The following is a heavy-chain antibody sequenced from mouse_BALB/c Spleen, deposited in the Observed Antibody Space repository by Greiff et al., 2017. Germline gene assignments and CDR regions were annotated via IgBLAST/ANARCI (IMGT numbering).Heavy chain of an antibody. CDR2: INSNGGST. D-gene: IGHD2-3*01. CDR1: GFTFSSYG. CDR3: ARGGRYDGYSWFAY. J-gene: IGHJ3*01. Sequence: EVKLVESGGGLVQPGGSLKLSCAASGFTFSSYGMSWVRQTPDKRLELVATINSNGGSTYYPDSVKGRFTISRDNAKNTLYLQMSSLKSEDTAMYYCARGGRYDGYSWFAYWGQGTLVTVSA. V-gene: IGHV5-6-3*01.